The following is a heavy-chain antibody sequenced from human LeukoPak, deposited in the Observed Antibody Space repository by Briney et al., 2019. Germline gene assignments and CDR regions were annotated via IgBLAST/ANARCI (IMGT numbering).Heavy chain of an antibody. J-gene: IGHJ4*02. V-gene: IGHV3-74*01. D-gene: IGHD2-15*01. CDR3: TRGYSTTPGDY. CDR2: IMSDGSRT. Sequence: GGSLRLSCAASGFTFSRHWMYWVRQAPGKGLVWVSRIMSDGSRTSYADSVKGRFTISRDNAKNTLYLQMNRLRAEDTAVYYCTRGYSTTPGDYWGQGTLVTVSS. CDR1: GFTFSRHW.